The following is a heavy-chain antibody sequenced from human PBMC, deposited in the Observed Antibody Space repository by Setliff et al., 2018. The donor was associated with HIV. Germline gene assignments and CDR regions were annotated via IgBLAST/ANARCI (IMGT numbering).Heavy chain of an antibody. CDR1: GDTFNNYG. J-gene: IGHJ3*01. V-gene: IGHV1-69*05. Sequence: SVKVSCKVSGDTFNNYGLNWVRQAPGQGLEWMRGIIPIFKSADYAQKFQGRVTITTDESTSTAYMDLSSLKSEDTAIYYCARTSGDAYNYEGAFDVWGQGTLVTVSS. CDR2: IIPIFKSA. D-gene: IGHD5-12*01. CDR3: ARTSGDAYNYEGAFDV.